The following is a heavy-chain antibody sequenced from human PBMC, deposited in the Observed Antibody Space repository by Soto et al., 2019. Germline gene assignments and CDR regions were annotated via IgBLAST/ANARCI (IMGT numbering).Heavy chain of an antibody. CDR1: GFTFSRYD. V-gene: IGHV3-13*01. CDR3: ARVALGQWLYFDY. Sequence: EVQLVESGGGLVQPGGSPRLSCAASGFTFSRYDMHWVRQVTGKGLEWVSGFGTAGDTYYPGSVKGRFTIFRENAKNSLYLQMNNLSPGDTAVYYCARVALGQWLYFDYWGQGTLVTVSS. J-gene: IGHJ4*02. CDR2: FGTAGDT. D-gene: IGHD6-19*01.